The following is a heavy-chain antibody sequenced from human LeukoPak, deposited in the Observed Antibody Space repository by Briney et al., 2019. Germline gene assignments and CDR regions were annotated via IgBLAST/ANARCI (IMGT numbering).Heavy chain of an antibody. V-gene: IGHV1-69*13. CDR3: ARHLLAVAGTGDFDY. CDR1: GGTFSSYA. D-gene: IGHD6-19*01. J-gene: IGHJ4*02. CDR2: IIPIFGTA. Sequence: ASVKVSCKASGGTFSSYAISWVRQAPGQGLEWMGGIIPIFGTANYAQKFQGRVTITADESTSTAYMELSSLKASDTAMYYCARHLLAVAGTGDFDYWGQGTLVTVSS.